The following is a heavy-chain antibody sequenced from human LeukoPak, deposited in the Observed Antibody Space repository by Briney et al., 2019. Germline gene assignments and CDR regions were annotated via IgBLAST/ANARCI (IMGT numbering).Heavy chain of an antibody. CDR2: ISAYNGNT. J-gene: IGHJ6*03. V-gene: IGHV1-18*01. CDR1: GYTLTSYG. Sequence: ASVKVSCKASGYTLTSYGISWVRQAPGQGLEWMGWISAYNGNTNYAQKLQGRVTMTTDTSTSTAYMELRSLRSDDTAVYYCARSGGTIFGVVSKPAYYYMDVWGNGTTVTVSS. D-gene: IGHD3-3*01. CDR3: ARSGGTIFGVVSKPAYYYMDV.